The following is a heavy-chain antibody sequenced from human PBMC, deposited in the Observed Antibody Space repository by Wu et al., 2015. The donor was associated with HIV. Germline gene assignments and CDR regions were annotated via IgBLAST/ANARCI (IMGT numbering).Heavy chain of an antibody. V-gene: IGHV1-69*18. Sequence: QVQLVQSGAEVKKPGASMKVSCKASGYTFNDYYIQWVRQAPGQGLDWMGRIIPIFGTADYAQKFQGRVTITADESTSTAYMELSSLKSEDTAMYYCARERMADWYYNLWGRGTLVTVSS. CDR2: IIPIFGTA. J-gene: IGHJ2*01. CDR3: ARERMADWYYNL. CDR1: GYTFNDYY. D-gene: IGHD2-8*01.